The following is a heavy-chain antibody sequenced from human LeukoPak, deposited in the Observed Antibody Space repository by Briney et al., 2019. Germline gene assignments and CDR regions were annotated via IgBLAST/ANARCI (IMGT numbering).Heavy chain of an antibody. Sequence: PGRSLRLSCAASGFTFSSYGMHWVRQAPGKGLEWVAVIWYDGSNKYYADSVKGRFTISRDNSKNTLYLQTNSLRAEDTAVYYCARAGYSSGFDYWGQGTLVTVSS. CDR3: ARAGYSSGFDY. D-gene: IGHD6-19*01. V-gene: IGHV3-33*01. CDR2: IWYDGSNK. J-gene: IGHJ4*02. CDR1: GFTFSSYG.